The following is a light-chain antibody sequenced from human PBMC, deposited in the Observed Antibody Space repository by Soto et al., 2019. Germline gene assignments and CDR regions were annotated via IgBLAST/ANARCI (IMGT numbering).Light chain of an antibody. Sequence: QSVLTQPPSVSAAPGQKVTISCSGSSSNIGNNYVSWYQQLPGTAPKLLLYDNNKRPSGIPDRFSGSKSGTSATLGITGRQTGDEADYYCGTWDSSVSAGGVLFGGGTKLTVL. CDR1: SSNIGNNY. CDR3: GTWDSSVSAGGVL. J-gene: IGLJ2*01. V-gene: IGLV1-51*01. CDR2: DNN.